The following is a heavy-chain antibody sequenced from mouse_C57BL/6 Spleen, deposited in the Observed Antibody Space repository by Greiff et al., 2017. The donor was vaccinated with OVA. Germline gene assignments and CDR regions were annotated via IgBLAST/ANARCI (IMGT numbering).Heavy chain of an antibody. V-gene: IGHV2-9-1*01. Sequence: VMLVESGPGLVAPSQSLSITCTVSGFSLTSYAISWVRQPPGKGLEWLGVIWPGGGTNYTSALKSRLSISKDNSKSQVFLKMNSLQTYDTARYYCARNWGDYDAMDYWGQGTSVTVSS. CDR1: GFSLTSYA. CDR3: ARNWGDYDAMDY. CDR2: IWPGGGT. J-gene: IGHJ4*01.